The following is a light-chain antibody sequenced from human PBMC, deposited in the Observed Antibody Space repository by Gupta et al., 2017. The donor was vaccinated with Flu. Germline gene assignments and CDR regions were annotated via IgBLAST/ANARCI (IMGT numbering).Light chain of an antibody. V-gene: IGLV1-51*02. J-gene: IGLJ3*02. CDR2: ENN. CDR3: GSWDRSLSAGV. CDR1: SSNIGSQF. Sequence: QSVLTQPPSVSAAPVQKVTIPCSGSSSNIGSQFVSWYQQLPGTAPKLLIYENNKRPSGIPDRFSGSKSGTSATLGITGPQTGDEAAYYCGSWDRSLSAGVFGGGTKLTVL.